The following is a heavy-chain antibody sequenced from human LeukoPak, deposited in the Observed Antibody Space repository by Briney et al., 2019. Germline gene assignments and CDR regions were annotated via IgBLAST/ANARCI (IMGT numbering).Heavy chain of an antibody. J-gene: IGHJ4*02. Sequence: SGTLSLTCAVSGGSITTTNWWSLVRQPPGKGLEWIGEVHLSGATNYNPSLESRVSMSIDKSKNHLSLEVTSVTAADTAIYYCTRESGAFSPFGFWGQGTLVTVSS. CDR1: GGSITTTNW. CDR3: TRESGAFSPFGF. D-gene: IGHD1-26*01. CDR2: VHLSGAT. V-gene: IGHV4-4*02.